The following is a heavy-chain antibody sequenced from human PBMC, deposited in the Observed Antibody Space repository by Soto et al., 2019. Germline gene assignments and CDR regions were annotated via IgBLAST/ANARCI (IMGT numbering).Heavy chain of an antibody. CDR3: ARETRITIFGVVTSYGMDV. CDR2: IYYSGST. V-gene: IGHV4-39*07. J-gene: IGHJ6*02. CDR1: GESISSSSYY. Sequence: PSETLSLTCIVSGESISSSSYYWGWIRQPPGKGLEWIGSIYYSGSTNYNPSLKSRVTISVDTSKNQFSLKLSSVTAADTAVYYCARETRITIFGVVTSYGMDVWGQGTTVTVSS. D-gene: IGHD3-3*01.